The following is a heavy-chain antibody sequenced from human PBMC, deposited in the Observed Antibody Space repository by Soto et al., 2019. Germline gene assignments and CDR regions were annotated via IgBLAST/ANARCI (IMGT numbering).Heavy chain of an antibody. J-gene: IGHJ6*02. Sequence: SETLSLTCNVSGGSMNNYYWSWIRQSPGKGLEWIAYIYYSGTSNYSPSLRGRANISIDTSKKYFSLQLNSVTAADSAVYFCARGGGPYGDYYQGMDVWAQGTTVPVSS. CDR1: GGSMNNYY. D-gene: IGHD4-17*01. CDR3: ARGGGPYGDYYQGMDV. V-gene: IGHV4-59*01. CDR2: IYYSGTS.